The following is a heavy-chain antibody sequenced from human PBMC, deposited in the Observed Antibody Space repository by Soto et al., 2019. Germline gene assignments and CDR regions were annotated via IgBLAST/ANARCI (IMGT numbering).Heavy chain of an antibody. V-gene: IGHV1-18*01. CDR3: SKNGTTWFAA. CDR1: GYSFYNSG. D-gene: IGHD1-1*01. J-gene: IGHJ5*02. Sequence: QVQLVQSGPELKKPGASVKVSCKTSGYSFYNSGISWVRQAPGQGLEWMGWISVYSGYAHYAQKFQGSVIMTADTFTSTSYMELRGLRSDDTAMYYCSKNGTTWFAAWGQGTRVTVSS. CDR2: ISVYSGYA.